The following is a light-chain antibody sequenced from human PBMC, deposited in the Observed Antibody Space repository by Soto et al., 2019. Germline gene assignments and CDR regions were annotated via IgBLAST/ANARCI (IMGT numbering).Light chain of an antibody. CDR3: QQNYSPPPIT. CDR1: HDISTY. CDR2: EAS. Sequence: DIQLTQSPSLLSASVGDRVTITCRASHDISTYLAWYQQKPGKAPKLMIYEASTLQSGVPSRFSGSGFGTDFTLTISSLQTEDFATYYCQQNYSPPPITFGQGTRLEIK. J-gene: IGKJ5*01. V-gene: IGKV1-9*01.